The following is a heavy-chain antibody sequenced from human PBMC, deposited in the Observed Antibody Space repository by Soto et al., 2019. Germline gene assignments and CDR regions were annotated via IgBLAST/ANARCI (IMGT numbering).Heavy chain of an antibody. Sequence: EVQLLESGGGLVQPGGSLRLSCAASGFTFSSYAMSWVRQAPGKGLEWVSAISGSGGSTYYADSVKGRFSISRDNSKNTMYLQMNSLRAEDTAVYYCAKQNGYNSSWFEFDYWGQGTLVTVSS. V-gene: IGHV3-23*01. CDR1: GFTFSSYA. CDR3: AKQNGYNSSWFEFDY. CDR2: ISGSGGST. J-gene: IGHJ4*02. D-gene: IGHD6-13*01.